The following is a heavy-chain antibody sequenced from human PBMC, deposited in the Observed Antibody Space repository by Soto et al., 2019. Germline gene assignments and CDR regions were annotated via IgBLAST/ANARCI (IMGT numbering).Heavy chain of an antibody. Sequence: LSLTCAVSGYSIGSGHYWAGIRQSPGKGLEWIGSIYHAGSVYYNPSLNSRVAVSLDTSKNHFSLKLTSVTAADTAVYYCARTFDYYGMDVWGQGTTVTVSS. V-gene: IGHV4-38-2*01. CDR3: ARTFDYYGMDV. J-gene: IGHJ6*02. CDR1: GYSIGSGHY. CDR2: IYHAGSV.